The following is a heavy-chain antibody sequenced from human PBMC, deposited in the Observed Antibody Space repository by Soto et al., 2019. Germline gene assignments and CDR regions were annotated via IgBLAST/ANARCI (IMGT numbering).Heavy chain of an antibody. CDR2: ISSSGSTI. J-gene: IGHJ6*03. CDR3: ARGGIAAREDYYYYYMDV. CDR1: GFTFSDYY. V-gene: IGHV3-11*01. D-gene: IGHD6-6*01. Sequence: GGSLRLSCAASGFTFSDYYMSWIRQAPGKGLEWVSYISSSGSTIYYADSVKGRFTISRDNAKNSLYLQMNSLRAEDTAVYYCARGGIAAREDYYYYYMDVWGKGTTVTVSS.